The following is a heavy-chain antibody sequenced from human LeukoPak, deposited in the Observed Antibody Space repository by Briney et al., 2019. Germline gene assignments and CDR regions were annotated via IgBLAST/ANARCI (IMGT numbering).Heavy chain of an antibody. Sequence: SVKVSCKASGGTFSSYAISWVRQAPGQGLEWMGRIIPILGIANYAQKFQGRVTITADKSTSTAYMELSSLRSEDTAVYYCARDFWDYYYDSSGPSYIDYWGQGTLVTVSS. V-gene: IGHV1-69*04. CDR1: GGTFSSYA. J-gene: IGHJ4*02. CDR3: ARDFWDYYYDSSGPSYIDY. CDR2: IIPILGIA. D-gene: IGHD3-22*01.